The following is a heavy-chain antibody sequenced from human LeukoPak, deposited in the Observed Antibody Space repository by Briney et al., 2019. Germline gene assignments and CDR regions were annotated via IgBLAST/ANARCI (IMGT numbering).Heavy chain of an antibody. CDR1: GFTFSSYW. Sequence: GGSLRLSCAASGFTFSSYWMHWVRQAPGKGLVWVSRINSDGSSTSYADSVKGRFTISRDNAKNSLYLQMNSLRAEDTAVYYCARVCIAVAGRTMPGSGIDVWGKGTTVTVSS. V-gene: IGHV3-74*01. J-gene: IGHJ6*03. CDR3: ARVCIAVAGRTMPGSGIDV. D-gene: IGHD6-19*01. CDR2: INSDGSST.